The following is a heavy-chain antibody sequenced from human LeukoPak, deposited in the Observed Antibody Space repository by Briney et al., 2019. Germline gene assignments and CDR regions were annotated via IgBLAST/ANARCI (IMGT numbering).Heavy chain of an antibody. J-gene: IGHJ4*02. Sequence: PGGSLRLSCAASGFTISRYWMNWVRQAPGKGLEWVSHISSSGNTIYYTDSVKGRFTISRDNSKNLLYLQMNSLKAEDTAIYYCARTVARIGYWGQGTLVAVSS. CDR2: ISSSGNTI. D-gene: IGHD4-23*01. CDR3: ARTVARIGY. V-gene: IGHV3-48*03. CDR1: GFTISRYW.